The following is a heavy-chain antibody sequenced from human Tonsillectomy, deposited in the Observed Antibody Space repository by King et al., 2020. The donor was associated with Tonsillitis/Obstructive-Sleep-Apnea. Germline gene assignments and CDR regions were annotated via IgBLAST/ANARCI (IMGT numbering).Heavy chain of an antibody. V-gene: IGHV5-10-1*01. CDR3: ARHEPDWQLVVLDV. D-gene: IGHD6-13*01. CDR1: GYSFTSYW. J-gene: IGHJ6*04. CDR2: IDPSDSYT. Sequence: VQLVESGAEVKKPGESLRISCTGSGYSFTSYWISWVRQMPGKGLEWMGRIDPSDSYTNYSPSFQGHVTISADKSISTAYLQWSSLKASDTAMDYCARHEPDWQLVVLDVWGKGTTVTVSS.